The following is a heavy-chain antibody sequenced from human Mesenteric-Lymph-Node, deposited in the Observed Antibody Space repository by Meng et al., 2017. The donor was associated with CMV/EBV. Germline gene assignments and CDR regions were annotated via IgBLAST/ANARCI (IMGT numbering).Heavy chain of an antibody. J-gene: IGHJ4*02. V-gene: IGHV3-15*01. CDR1: GFTFTNAW. Sequence: GGSLRLSCAASGFTFTNAWMSWVRQAPGKGLEWVGRIKSKIDGGPTDYAAPVKGRFIISRDDSKTTLYLQMNNLKTEDTAVYYCAAGTGKTDFDYWGQGTLVTVSS. D-gene: IGHD1-1*01. CDR2: IKSKIDGGPT. CDR3: AAGTGKTDFDY.